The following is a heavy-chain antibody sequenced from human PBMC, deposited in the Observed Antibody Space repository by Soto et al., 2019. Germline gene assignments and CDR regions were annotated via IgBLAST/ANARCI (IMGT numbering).Heavy chain of an antibody. CDR1: GGSFSGYY. D-gene: IGHD6-13*01. CDR3: ASAGPHNSRWDDWLDP. V-gene: IGHV4-34*01. Sequence: TSETLSLTCAVYGGSFSGYYWSWIRQPPGKGLEWIGEINHSGSTNYNPSLKSRVTISVDTSKNQFSLKLSSVTAADTAVYYCASAGPHNSRWDDWLDPWGQGTLVTVSS. CDR2: INHSGST. J-gene: IGHJ5*02.